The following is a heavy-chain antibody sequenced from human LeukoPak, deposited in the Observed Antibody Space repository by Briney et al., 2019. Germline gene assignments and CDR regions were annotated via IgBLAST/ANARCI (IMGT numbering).Heavy chain of an antibody. CDR1: GYTFTGYY. CDR2: INPNSGGT. CDR3: ARDLWGSSSSVDY. D-gene: IGHD6-6*01. Sequence: ASVKVSCKASGYTFTGYYMHWVRQAPGQGLEWMGWINPNSGGTNYAQKFQGRVTMTRDTSISTAYMELSRLRSDDTAVYYCARDLWGSSSSVDYWGQGTLVTVFS. V-gene: IGHV1-2*02. J-gene: IGHJ4*02.